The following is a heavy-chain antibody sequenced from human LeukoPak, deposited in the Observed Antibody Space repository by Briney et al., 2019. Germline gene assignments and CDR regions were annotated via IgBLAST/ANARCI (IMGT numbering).Heavy chain of an antibody. CDR3: AGWDDYGSGSYDY. CDR1: GGTFSGYA. D-gene: IGHD3-10*01. J-gene: IGHJ4*02. CDR2: IIPIFGTA. V-gene: IGHV1-69*05. Sequence: SVKVSCTASGGTFSGYAISWVRQAPGQGLEWMGGIIPIFGTADYAQKFQGRVTITTDESTSTAYMELSSLRSEDTAVYYCAGWDDYGSGSYDYWGQGTLVTVSS.